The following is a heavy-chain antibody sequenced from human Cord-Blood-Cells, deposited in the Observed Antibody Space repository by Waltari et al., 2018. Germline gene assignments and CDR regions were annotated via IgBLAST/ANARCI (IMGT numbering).Heavy chain of an antibody. CDR1: GASISSGGYS. D-gene: IGHD7-27*01. J-gene: IGHJ3*02. CDR3: ARETGESAFDI. Sequence: QLQLQESGSGLVKPSQTLSLTCAVSGASISSGGYSWSWIRQPPGKGLEWIGYIYHSGSTYYNPSLKSRVTISVDRSKNQFSLKLSSVTAADTAVYYCARETGESAFDIWGQGTMVTVSS. CDR2: IYHSGST. V-gene: IGHV4-30-2*01.